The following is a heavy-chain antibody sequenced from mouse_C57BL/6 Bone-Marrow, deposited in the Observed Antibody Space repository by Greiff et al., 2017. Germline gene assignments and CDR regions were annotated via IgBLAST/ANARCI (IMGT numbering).Heavy chain of an antibody. CDR3: STPFSAVVATDFDY. Sequence: EVKLQESGAELVRPGASVKLSCTASGFNFKDDYMHWVKQRPEQGLEWIGWIDPENGDTEYASKFTGKATITADTSSNTAYLQLSSLTSEDTAVYYCSTPFSAVVATDFDYWGQGTTLTVSS. J-gene: IGHJ2*01. CDR1: GFNFKDDY. D-gene: IGHD1-1*01. V-gene: IGHV14-4*01. CDR2: IDPENGDT.